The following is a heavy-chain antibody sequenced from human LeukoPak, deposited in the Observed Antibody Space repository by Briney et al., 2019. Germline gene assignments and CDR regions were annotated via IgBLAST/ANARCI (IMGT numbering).Heavy chain of an antibody. D-gene: IGHD3-3*01. J-gene: IGHJ5*02. CDR3: ARGLEWLTRRHTWFDP. CDR1: SYTFTNYA. Sequence: ASVKVSCKASSYTFTNYAFTWVRQAPGQGLEWMGWISAYNGNTNYAQKLQGRVTMTTDTSTSTAYMELRSLRSDDTAVYYCARGLEWLTRRHTWFDPWGQGTLVPVSS. V-gene: IGHV1-18*01. CDR2: ISAYNGNT.